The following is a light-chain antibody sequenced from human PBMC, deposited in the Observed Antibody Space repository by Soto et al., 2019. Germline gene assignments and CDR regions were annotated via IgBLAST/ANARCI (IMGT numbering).Light chain of an antibody. J-gene: IGLJ3*02. CDR3: QSYDSSNLWV. V-gene: IGLV6-57*02. CDR2: EDN. Sequence: NFMLTQPHSVSESPGKTVTISCTGSSGSIASNYVQWYQQRPGSAPTTVIYEDNQRPSGVPDRFSGSIDSSSNSASLTVSGLKNEDEADYYCQSYDSSNLWVFGGGTQLTVL. CDR1: SGSIASNY.